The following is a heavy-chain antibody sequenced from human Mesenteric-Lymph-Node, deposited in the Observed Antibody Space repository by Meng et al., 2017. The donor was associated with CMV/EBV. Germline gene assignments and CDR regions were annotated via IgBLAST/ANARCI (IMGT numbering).Heavy chain of an antibody. D-gene: IGHD4-17*01. CDR1: GGSISSSNW. Sequence: CAVSGGSISSSNWWSWVRQPPGKGLEWIGEIYHSGSTNYNLSLKSRVTISVDKSKNQFSLKLSSVTAADTAVYYCARSYDYGDPFDYWGQGTLVTVSS. V-gene: IGHV4-4*02. CDR2: IYHSGST. J-gene: IGHJ4*02. CDR3: ARSYDYGDPFDY.